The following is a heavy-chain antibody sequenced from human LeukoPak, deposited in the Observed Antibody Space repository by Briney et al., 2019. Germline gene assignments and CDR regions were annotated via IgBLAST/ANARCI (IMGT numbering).Heavy chain of an antibody. CDR2: IIPIFGTA. V-gene: IGHV1-69*06. D-gene: IGHD3-22*01. CDR1: GGTLSSYA. CDR3: ARVYYYDSSGYYTDAFDI. Sequence: ASVKVSCKASGGTLSSYAISWVRQAPGQGLEWMGGIIPIFGTANYAQKFQGRVTITADKSTSTAYMELSSLRSEDTAVYYCARVYYYDSSGYYTDAFDIWGQGTMVTVSS. J-gene: IGHJ3*02.